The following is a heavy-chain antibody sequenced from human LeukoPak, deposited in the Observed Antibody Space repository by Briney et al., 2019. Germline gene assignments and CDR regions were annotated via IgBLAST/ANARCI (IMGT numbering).Heavy chain of an antibody. Sequence: GGSLRLSCAASGLTFSTYWMHWVRHAPGKELVWVSRINGDGSSTDYADSVKGRFTISRDNAKNTLYLQMNSLRAEDTSVYYCATISRSVSYHFDYWGQGTLVTVSS. J-gene: IGHJ4*02. CDR2: INGDGSST. CDR3: ATISRSVSYHFDY. D-gene: IGHD1-26*01. CDR1: GLTFSTYW. V-gene: IGHV3-74*01.